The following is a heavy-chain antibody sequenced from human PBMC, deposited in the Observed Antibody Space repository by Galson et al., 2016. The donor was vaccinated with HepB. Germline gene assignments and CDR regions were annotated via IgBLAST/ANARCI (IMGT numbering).Heavy chain of an antibody. D-gene: IGHD1-26*01. CDR1: GDSLSPVY. CDR2: IYYVGTT. CDR3: TRWGGSRARGFDT. V-gene: IGHV4-59*01. Sequence: SETLSLTCSVSGDSLSPVYWSWIRQPPGKGLEWIGYIYYVGTTNYNPSLTSRVTISVDTSKNQLSLRLRSLTAADTAVYYCTRWGGSRARGFDTWGRGVPVTVSS. J-gene: IGHJ5*02.